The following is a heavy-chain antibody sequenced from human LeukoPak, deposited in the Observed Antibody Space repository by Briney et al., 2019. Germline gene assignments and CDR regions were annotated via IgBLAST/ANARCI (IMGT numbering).Heavy chain of an antibody. V-gene: IGHV4-39*01. D-gene: IGHD3-3*02. Sequence: SETLSLTCTVSGGSISSSSYYWGWIRQPPGKGLEWIGSIYYSGSTYYNPSLKSRVTISVDTSKNQFSLKLSSVTAADTAVYYCARHGPVLGAFDIWGQGTMVTVSS. CDR3: ARHGPVLGAFDI. CDR2: IYYSGST. J-gene: IGHJ3*02. CDR1: GGSISSSSYY.